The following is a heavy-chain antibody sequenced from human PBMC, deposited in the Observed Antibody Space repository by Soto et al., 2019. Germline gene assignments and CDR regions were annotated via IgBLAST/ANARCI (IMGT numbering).Heavy chain of an antibody. CDR2: ISTYNGDT. Sequence: QVQLVQSVTEAKKPGASVQVSCKASGYSFTSYGINWVRQAPGQGLEWMGWISTYNGDTNYAQKFQGRVTMTTDTSTTTAYMELRRLTSDDTAVYFCARGDSTGSPRGWFDPWGQGTVVTVSS. D-gene: IGHD6-19*01. CDR1: GYSFTSYG. V-gene: IGHV1-18*04. J-gene: IGHJ5*02. CDR3: ARGDSTGSPRGWFDP.